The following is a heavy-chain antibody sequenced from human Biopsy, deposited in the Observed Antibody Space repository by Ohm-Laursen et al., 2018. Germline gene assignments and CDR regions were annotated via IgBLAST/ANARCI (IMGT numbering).Heavy chain of an antibody. Sequence: SLRLSCAASGFTFSGYGMHWVRQAPGKGLEWVAVIWYDGTDKFYADSVKGRFTISRDNSKNTLYLHMNSLRAADTAVYYCARDRYYGSENYFSHYNMDVWGPGTTVTVSS. D-gene: IGHD3-10*01. J-gene: IGHJ6*03. V-gene: IGHV3-33*01. CDR2: IWYDGTDK. CDR3: ARDRYYGSENYFSHYNMDV. CDR1: GFTFSGYG.